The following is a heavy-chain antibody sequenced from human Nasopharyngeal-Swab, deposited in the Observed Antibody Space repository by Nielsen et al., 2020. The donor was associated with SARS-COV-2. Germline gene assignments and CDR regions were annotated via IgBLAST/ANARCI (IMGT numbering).Heavy chain of an antibody. J-gene: IGHJ4*02. CDR2: IYSGGSST. Sequence: AGSLRLSCAASGFTFSSYAMSWVRQAPGKGLEWVSVIYSGGSSTYYADSVKGRFTISRDNSKNTLYLQMNSLRAEDTAVYYCAKDQGSYYDYWGQGTLVTVSS. D-gene: IGHD1-26*01. CDR3: AKDQGSYYDY. V-gene: IGHV3-23*03. CDR1: GFTFSSYA.